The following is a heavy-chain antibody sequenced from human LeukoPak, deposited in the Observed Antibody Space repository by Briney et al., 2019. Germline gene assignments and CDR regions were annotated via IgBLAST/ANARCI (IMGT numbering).Heavy chain of an antibody. CDR2: ISAYNGNT. CDR1: GYTFTSCG. D-gene: IGHD3-22*01. V-gene: IGHV1-18*01. CDR3: ARVGGGSSGYYQDAFDI. Sequence: ASVKVSCKASGYTFTSCGISWVRQAPGQGLEWMGWISAYNGNTNYAQKLQGRVTMTTDTSTSTAYMELRSLRSDDTAVYCCARVGGGSSGYYQDAFDIWGQGTMVTV. J-gene: IGHJ3*02.